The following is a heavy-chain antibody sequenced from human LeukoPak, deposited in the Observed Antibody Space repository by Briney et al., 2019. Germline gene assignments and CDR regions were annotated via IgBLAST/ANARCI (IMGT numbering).Heavy chain of an antibody. J-gene: IGHJ4*02. CDR2: ISGSGGST. CDR3: AKEGCSSTSCYEYYFDY. Sequence: GGSLRLSCAASGFTFSSYAMSWVRQAPGKGLEWVSAISGSGGSTYYADSVKGRFTISRDNSKNTLYLQMNSLRAEDTAVYYCAKEGCSSTSCYEYYFDYWGQGTLVTVST. D-gene: IGHD2-2*01. V-gene: IGHV3-23*01. CDR1: GFTFSSYA.